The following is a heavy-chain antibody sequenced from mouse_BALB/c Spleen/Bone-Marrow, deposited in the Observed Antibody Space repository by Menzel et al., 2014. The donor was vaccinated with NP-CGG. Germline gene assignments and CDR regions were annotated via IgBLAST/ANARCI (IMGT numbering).Heavy chain of an antibody. D-gene: IGHD2-14*01. J-gene: IGHJ1*01. Sequence: EVQLPQSGAELVKPGASVKVSCTASGFNIKDTYMHWVKQRPEQGLEWIGRIDPANGNTKYDPKFQGKATITADTSSNTAYLQLSSLTSEDTAVYYCANYRYGWYFDVWGAGTTVTVSS. V-gene: IGHV14-3*02. CDR3: ANYRYGWYFDV. CDR2: IDPANGNT. CDR1: GFNIKDTY.